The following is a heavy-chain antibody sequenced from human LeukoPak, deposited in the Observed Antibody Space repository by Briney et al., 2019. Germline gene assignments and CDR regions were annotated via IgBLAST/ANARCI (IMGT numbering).Heavy chain of an antibody. Sequence: SETLPLTCTVSGYSISSGYYWGWIRQPPGKGLEWIGSIYHSGSTYYNPSLKSRVTISVDTSKNQFSLKLSSVTAADTAVYYCARTPKANPANSGYDFWGQGTLVTVSS. CDR3: ARTPKANPANSGYDF. CDR1: GYSISSGYY. CDR2: IYHSGST. J-gene: IGHJ4*02. V-gene: IGHV4-38-2*02. D-gene: IGHD5-12*01.